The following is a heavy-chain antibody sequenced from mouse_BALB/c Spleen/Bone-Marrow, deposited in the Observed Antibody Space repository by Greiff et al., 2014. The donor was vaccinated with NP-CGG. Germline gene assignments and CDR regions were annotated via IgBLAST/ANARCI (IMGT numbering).Heavy chain of an antibody. CDR3: AGNGYYGWIAY. CDR2: INPDSSKI. D-gene: IGHD2-3*01. Sequence: VQLKESGGGLVQPGGSLKLSCAASGFDFSRYWMTWVRQAPGKGLEWIGEINPDSSKINYTPSLKDKFIISRDNAKNTLYLQMNKVRSEDTALHYCAGNGYYGWIAYWGQGTLVTVSA. J-gene: IGHJ3*01. V-gene: IGHV4-1*02. CDR1: GFDFSRYW.